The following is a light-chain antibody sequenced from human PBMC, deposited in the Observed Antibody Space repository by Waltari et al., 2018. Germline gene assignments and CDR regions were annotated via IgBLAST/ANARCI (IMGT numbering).Light chain of an antibody. CDR3: QQRSNWPLT. J-gene: IGKJ4*01. CDR2: DAS. V-gene: IGKV3-11*01. Sequence: EIVLTQSPATLSLSPGERATLSCRAGQSVCSYLAWYHQKPGQAPRLLIYDASNRATGIPARFSGSGSGTDFTLTISSLEPEDFAVYYCQQRSNWPLTFGGGTKVEIK. CDR1: QSVCSY.